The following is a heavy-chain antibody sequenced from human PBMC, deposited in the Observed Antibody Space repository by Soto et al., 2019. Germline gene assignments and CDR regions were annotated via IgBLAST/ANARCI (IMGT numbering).Heavy chain of an antibody. D-gene: IGHD2-8*01. Sequence: PSETLSLTCTVSGGSISSSSYYWGWIRQPPGKGLEWIGSIYYSGSTYYNPSLKSRVTISVDTSKNQFSLKLSSVTAADTAVYYCARHRAGFIMVYAASFDYWGQGTLVTVSS. CDR2: IYYSGST. V-gene: IGHV4-39*01. J-gene: IGHJ4*02. CDR1: GGSISSSSYY. CDR3: ARHRAGFIMVYAASFDY.